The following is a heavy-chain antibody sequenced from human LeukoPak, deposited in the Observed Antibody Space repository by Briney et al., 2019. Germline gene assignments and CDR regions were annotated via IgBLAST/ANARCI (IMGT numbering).Heavy chain of an antibody. D-gene: IGHD6-19*01. CDR3: ARHVPEHSGYSSGLYGLTDYYFDY. J-gene: IGHJ4*02. Sequence: SETLSLTCTVSGASISSSSYDWGWIRQPPEKGLEWIGIIYYSGSTYYNPSLKSRVTISVDTSKNQFSLKPSSVTAADTAVYYCARHVPEHSGYSSGLYGLTDYYFDYWGQGTLVTVSS. CDR1: GASISSSSYD. CDR2: IYYSGST. V-gene: IGHV4-39*01.